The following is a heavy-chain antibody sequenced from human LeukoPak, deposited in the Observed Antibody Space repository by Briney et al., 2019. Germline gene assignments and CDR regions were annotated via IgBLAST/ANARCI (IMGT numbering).Heavy chain of an antibody. CDR2: INSDGSRT. J-gene: IGHJ4*02. CDR3: AGGYSYGYYYFDY. V-gene: IGHV3-74*01. Sequence: GGSLRLSCAASGFTFSRNWMHWVRQAPGKGLVWVSGINSDGSRTNYADSVKGRFTISRDNAKNTLYLQMNSLRVEDTAVYYCAGGYSYGYYYFDYWGQGTLVTVPS. D-gene: IGHD5-18*01. CDR1: GFTFSRNW.